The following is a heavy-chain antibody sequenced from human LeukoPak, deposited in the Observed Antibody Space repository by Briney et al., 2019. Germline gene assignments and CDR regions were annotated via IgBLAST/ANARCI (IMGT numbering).Heavy chain of an antibody. V-gene: IGHV1-69*13. CDR3: AREGGGQFGNYNWFDP. J-gene: IGHJ5*02. CDR1: GGTFSSYA. D-gene: IGHD2-15*01. CDR2: IIPIFGTA. Sequence: VASVKVSCKASGGTFSSYAISWVRQAPGQGLEWMGGIIPIFGTANYAQKFQGRVTITADESTSTAYMELSSLRSEDTAVCYCAREGGGQFGNYNWFDPWGQGTLVTVSS.